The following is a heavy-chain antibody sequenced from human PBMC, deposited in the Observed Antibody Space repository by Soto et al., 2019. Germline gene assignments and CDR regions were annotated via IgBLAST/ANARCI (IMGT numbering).Heavy chain of an antibody. CDR3: AREDPFAAVTNEPHFDY. CDR2: ISGGGRT. D-gene: IGHD4-17*01. J-gene: IGHJ4*02. CDR1: GFTFSRSS. Sequence: GGSLRLSCAASGFTFSRSSMSWVRQAPGKGLEWVSAISGGGRTYYADSVKGRVTISRDNSKNTLYLQMNSLRAEDTAIYYCAREDPFAAVTNEPHFDYWGQGTLVTVSS. V-gene: IGHV3-23*01.